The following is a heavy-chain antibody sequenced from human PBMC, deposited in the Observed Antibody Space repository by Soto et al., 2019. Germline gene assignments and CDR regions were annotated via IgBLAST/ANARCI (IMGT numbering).Heavy chain of an antibody. CDR3: ARDIYYDSSGHFDY. V-gene: IGHV3-33*01. CDR2: IWYDGSNK. Sequence: GSLRLSCAASGFTFSSYGMHWVRQAPGKGLEWVAVIWYDGSNKYYADSVKGRFTISRDNSKNTLYLQMNSLRAEDTAVYYCARDIYYDSSGHFDYWGQGTLVTVSS. D-gene: IGHD3-22*01. CDR1: GFTFSSYG. J-gene: IGHJ4*02.